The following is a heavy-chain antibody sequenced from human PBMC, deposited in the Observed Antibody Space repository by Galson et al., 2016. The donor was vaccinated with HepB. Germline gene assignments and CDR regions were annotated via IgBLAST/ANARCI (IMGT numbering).Heavy chain of an antibody. D-gene: IGHD6-6*01. V-gene: IGHV4-4*07. J-gene: IGHJ4*02. CDR1: GGSIRSYY. CDR3: ASRIARPGSSFDY. CDR2: IHYSGST. Sequence: SETLSLTCTVSGGSIRSYYWSWIRQPPGKGLEWIERIHYSGSTNYNPSLKSRVTMSVDTSTNQLSLKLTSVTAADTAVYFCASRIARPGSSFDYWGQGILVTVSS.